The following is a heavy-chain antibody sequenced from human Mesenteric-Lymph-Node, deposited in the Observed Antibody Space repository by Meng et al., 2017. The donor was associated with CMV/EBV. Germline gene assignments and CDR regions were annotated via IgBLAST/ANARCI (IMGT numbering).Heavy chain of an antibody. CDR3: AKGLRWDFWTGDGMDV. D-gene: IGHD3/OR15-3a*01. V-gene: IGHV1-18*01. Sequence: ASVKVSCKASGYTFTNYGITWVRQAPGQGLEWMGWITAYNGNPNYAQRFQDRVTMTIDTSTSTAYMELRSLRSDDTAVYYCAKGLRWDFWTGDGMDVWCQGTTVTVSS. CDR2: ITAYNGNP. J-gene: IGHJ6*02. CDR1: GYTFTNYG.